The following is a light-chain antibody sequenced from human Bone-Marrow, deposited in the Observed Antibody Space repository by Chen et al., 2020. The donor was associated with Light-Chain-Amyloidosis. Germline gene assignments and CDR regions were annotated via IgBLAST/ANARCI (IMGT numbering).Light chain of an antibody. CDR2: RDT. Sequence: SYQLPQPPSVSVYPALSARTTCSGADLPTQYAYWYQQKPGQAPVLVIQRDTERPSGISERFSGSSSGTTATVTISGDQAEDEADYHCQSADSSGTYDVIFGGGTKLTVL. J-gene: IGLJ2*01. CDR3: QSADSSGTYDVI. CDR1: DLPTQY. V-gene: IGLV3-25*03.